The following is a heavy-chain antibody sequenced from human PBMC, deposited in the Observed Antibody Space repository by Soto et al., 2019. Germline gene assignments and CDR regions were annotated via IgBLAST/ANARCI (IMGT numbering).Heavy chain of an antibody. CDR2: IDPSDSYT. V-gene: IGHV5-10-1*01. CDR1: GYSFTSYW. D-gene: IGHD3-10*01. J-gene: IGHJ3*02. Sequence: PGESRKISCKVSGYSFTSYWISWLRQGPGKGLEWMGRIDPSDSYTNYSPSFQGHVTISADKSISTAYLQWSSLKASDTAMYYCARTVRGAGNDAFDIWGQGTLVTVSS. CDR3: ARTVRGAGNDAFDI.